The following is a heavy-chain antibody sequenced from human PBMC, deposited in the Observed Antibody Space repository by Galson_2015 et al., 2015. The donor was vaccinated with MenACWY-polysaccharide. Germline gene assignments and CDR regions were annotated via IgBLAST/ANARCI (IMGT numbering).Heavy chain of an antibody. J-gene: IGHJ4*02. CDR2: IYWDDDK. V-gene: IGHV2-5*02. CDR1: GFSLSTGGVG. D-gene: IGHD3-10*01. CDR3: AHSPWVRGVTFSYFDY. Sequence: PALVKPTQTLTLTCTFSGFSLSTGGVGVGWIRQLPGKALEWLALIYWDDDKRYSPSLKSRLTITKDTSKNQVVLTMTNMDPVDTATYYCAHSPWVRGVTFSYFDYWGQGTLVTVSS.